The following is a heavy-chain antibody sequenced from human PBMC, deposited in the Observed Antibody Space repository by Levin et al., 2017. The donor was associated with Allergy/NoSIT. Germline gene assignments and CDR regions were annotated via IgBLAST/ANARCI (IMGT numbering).Heavy chain of an antibody. D-gene: IGHD3-10*01. CDR1: GFTFSDYW. CDR3: VRGGGYYGSW. CDR2: INKGRNEI. Sequence: GESLKISCEASGFTFSDYWMSWVRQPSGKGLEWVARINKGRNEISYVDSVKGRFTISRDDGKKSLYLQMNSLRVEDTAAYYCVRGGGYYGSWWGQGALVTVSS. V-gene: IGHV3-7*05. J-gene: IGHJ4*02.